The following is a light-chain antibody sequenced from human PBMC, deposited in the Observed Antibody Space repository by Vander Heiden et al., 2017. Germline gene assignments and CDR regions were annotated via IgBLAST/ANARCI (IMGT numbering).Light chain of an antibody. CDR3: QQDNNWPRT. CDR2: GAS. V-gene: IGKV3-15*01. CDR1: QSVSSN. Sequence: EIVLTQSPATLSVSPGERATLSCRASQSVSSNVAWDRPKPGQAPRLLIYGASPRATGSPGRFSGSGSGTEFTLTISSLQSEDFAVYYCQQDNNWPRTFGQGTKVEIK. J-gene: IGKJ1*01.